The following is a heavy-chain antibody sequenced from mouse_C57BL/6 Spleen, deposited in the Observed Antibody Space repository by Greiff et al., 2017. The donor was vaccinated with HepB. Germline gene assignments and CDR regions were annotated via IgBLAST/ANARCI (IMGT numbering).Heavy chain of an antibody. CDR1: GYTFTDYN. CDR2: INPNNGGT. Sequence: VQLQQPGAELVKPGASVKIPCKASGYTFTDYNMDWVKQSHGKSLEWIGDINPNNGGTIYNQKFKGKATLTVDKSSSTAYMELRSLTSEDTAVYYCARKGITTVKAMDYWGQGTSVTVSS. J-gene: IGHJ4*01. D-gene: IGHD1-1*01. V-gene: IGHV1-18*01. CDR3: ARKGITTVKAMDY.